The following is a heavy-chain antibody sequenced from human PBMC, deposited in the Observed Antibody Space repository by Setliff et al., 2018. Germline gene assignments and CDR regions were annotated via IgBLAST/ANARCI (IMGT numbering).Heavy chain of an antibody. CDR2: ISGSRGST. CDR1: GFSLSSYA. Sequence: GGSLRLSCAASGFSLSSYALTWVRQAPGKGLEWVSAISGSRGSTYYADSVKGRFTISRDNSKNTMYLQMNRLRAEDTAVYHCAKSVGSGYRDAFDIWGQGTMVTVSS. J-gene: IGHJ3*02. D-gene: IGHD3-22*01. CDR3: AKSVGSGYRDAFDI. V-gene: IGHV3-23*01.